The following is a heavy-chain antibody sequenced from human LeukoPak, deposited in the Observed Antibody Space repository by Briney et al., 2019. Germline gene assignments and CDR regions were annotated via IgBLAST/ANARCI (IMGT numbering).Heavy chain of an antibody. Sequence: ASVNVSCKASRYTFTGYYMHWVRQAPGQGLEWMGWINPNSGGTNYAQKFQGRVTMTRDTSISTAYMELSRLRSDDTAVYYCARGGGIAAAGIIYWGQGTLVTVSS. CDR3: ARGGGIAAAGIIY. J-gene: IGHJ4*02. CDR2: INPNSGGT. V-gene: IGHV1-2*02. CDR1: RYTFTGYY. D-gene: IGHD6-13*01.